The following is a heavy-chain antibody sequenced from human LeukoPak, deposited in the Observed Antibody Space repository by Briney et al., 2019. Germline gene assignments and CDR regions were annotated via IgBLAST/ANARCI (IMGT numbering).Heavy chain of an antibody. CDR3: TTGTWFGELFRDY. Sequence: GGSLRLSCAASGFTFSNAWMSWVRQAPGKGLEWVGRIKSKTDGGTTDYAAPVKGRFTISRDDSKNTLYLQKNSLKTEDTAVYYCTTGTWFGELFRDYWGQGTLVTVSS. D-gene: IGHD3-10*01. CDR1: GFTFSNAW. CDR2: IKSKTDGGTT. J-gene: IGHJ4*02. V-gene: IGHV3-15*01.